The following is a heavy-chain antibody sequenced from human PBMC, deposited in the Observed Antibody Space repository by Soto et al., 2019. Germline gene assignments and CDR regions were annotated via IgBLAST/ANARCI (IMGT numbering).Heavy chain of an antibody. CDR2: ISAYNGNT. V-gene: IGHV1-18*01. CDR1: GDTFASFG. D-gene: IGHD3-10*01. J-gene: IGHJ4*02. CDR3: ARDQESITDRILQY. Sequence: ASVKVSCKASGDTFASFGFSWVRQAPGQGLEWLGWISAYNGNTHYAQKVRDRVALTTDTSTNTAYMELRSLTSDDTAVYYCARDQESITDRILQYWGQGTRVTVSS.